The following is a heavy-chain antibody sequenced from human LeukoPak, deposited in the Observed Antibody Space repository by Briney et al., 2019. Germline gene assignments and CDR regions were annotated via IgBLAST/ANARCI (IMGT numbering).Heavy chain of an antibody. D-gene: IGHD2-21*02. V-gene: IGHV1-18*01. CDR3: ARRVVTAISDY. CDR2: ISGYNGIT. J-gene: IGHJ4*02. Sequence: EASVKVSCKASGYTFSNYGITWVRQAPGQGLEWMGWISGYNGITNYAQKLQGRVTMTTDTSTSTAYMELRSLRSDDTAVYYCARRVVTAISDYWGQGTLATVSS. CDR1: GYTFSNYG.